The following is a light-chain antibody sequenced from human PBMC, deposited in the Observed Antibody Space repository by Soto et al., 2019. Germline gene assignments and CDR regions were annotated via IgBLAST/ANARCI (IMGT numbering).Light chain of an antibody. Sequence: QSVLTQLPSASGTPGQRVTISCSGSSSNIGSNTVNWYQQLPGTAPKLLIYSNNQRPSGVPDRFSGSKSGTSASLAISGLQSEDEADYYCAAWDDSLNGLWVFGGGTKLTVL. V-gene: IGLV1-44*01. CDR2: SNN. CDR3: AAWDDSLNGLWV. CDR1: SSNIGSNT. J-gene: IGLJ3*02.